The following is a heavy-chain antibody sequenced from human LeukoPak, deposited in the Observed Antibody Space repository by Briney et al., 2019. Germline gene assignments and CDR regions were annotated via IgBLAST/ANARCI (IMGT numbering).Heavy chain of an antibody. CDR1: GFTFSSYA. V-gene: IGHV3-23*01. D-gene: IGHD3-3*01. J-gene: IGHJ5*02. Sequence: PGGSLRLSCAASGFTFSSYAMSWVRQAPGKGLEWVSAISGSGGSTYYADSVKGRFTTSRDNSKNTLYLQMNSLRAEDTAVYYCAKPPLLEWLPRSWFDPWGQGTLVTVSS. CDR2: ISGSGGST. CDR3: AKPPLLEWLPRSWFDP.